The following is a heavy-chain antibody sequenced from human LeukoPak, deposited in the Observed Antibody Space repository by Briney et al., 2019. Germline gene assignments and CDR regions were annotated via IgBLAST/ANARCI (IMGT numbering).Heavy chain of an antibody. Sequence: EASVKVSCKASGYTFTSYGISWVRQAPGQGLEWMGWISAYNGNTNYAQKLQGRVTMTTDASTSTAYMELRSLRSDDTAVYYCARDRVAVAGIAHYYYGMDVWGQGTTVTVSS. CDR3: ARDRVAVAGIAHYYYGMDV. V-gene: IGHV1-18*01. CDR1: GYTFTSYG. D-gene: IGHD6-19*01. CDR2: ISAYNGNT. J-gene: IGHJ6*02.